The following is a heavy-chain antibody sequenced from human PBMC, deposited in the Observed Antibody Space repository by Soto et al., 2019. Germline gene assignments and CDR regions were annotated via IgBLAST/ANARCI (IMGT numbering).Heavy chain of an antibody. Sequence: PGGSLRLSCAASGFTFSSYSMSWVRQAPGKGLEWVSGFRTSGDGGTTYYADSVKGRFTISRDNSKNMLFLQMNSLRAEDTAIYYCAKKVNSGPGSKYLDYWGQGTPVTVSS. V-gene: IGHV3-23*01. CDR3: AKKVNSGPGSKYLDY. D-gene: IGHD3-10*01. J-gene: IGHJ4*02. CDR1: GFTFSSYS. CDR2: FRTSGDGGTT.